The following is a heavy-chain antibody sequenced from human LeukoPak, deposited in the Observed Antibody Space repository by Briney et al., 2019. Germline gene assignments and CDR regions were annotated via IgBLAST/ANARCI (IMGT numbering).Heavy chain of an antibody. CDR1: GYSFTSYW. CDR2: IYPGDSDT. V-gene: IGHV5-51*01. Sequence: GESLKISCKGSGYSFTSYWVGWVRQMPGKGLEWMGIIYPGDSDTRYSPSFQGQVSISADKSISTAYLQWSSLKASDTAMYYCARPLNGYGATNDYWGQGTLVTVSS. CDR3: ARPLNGYGATNDY. D-gene: IGHD4-17*01. J-gene: IGHJ4*02.